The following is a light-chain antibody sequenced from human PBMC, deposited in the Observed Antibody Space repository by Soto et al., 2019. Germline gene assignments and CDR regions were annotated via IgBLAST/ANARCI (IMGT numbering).Light chain of an antibody. CDR1: SGDVGGYDY. CDR2: EVT. V-gene: IGLV2-8*01. J-gene: IGLJ1*01. Sequence: QSVLTQPPSASGSPGQSVTISCTGTSGDVGGYDYVSWYQQHPGKAPKLMIYEVTKRPLGVSDRFSGFKSGNTACLTVSGLQAEDEADYYCSSYTGGNTPYVFGTGTKVTVL. CDR3: SSYTGGNTPYV.